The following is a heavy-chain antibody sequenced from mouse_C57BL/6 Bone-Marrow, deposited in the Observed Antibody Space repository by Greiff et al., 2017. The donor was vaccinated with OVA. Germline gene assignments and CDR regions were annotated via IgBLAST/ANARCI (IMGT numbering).Heavy chain of an antibody. CDR1: GYSITSGYY. V-gene: IGHV3-6*01. Sequence: DVKLQESGPGLVKPSQSLSLTCSVTGYSITSGYYWNWIRQFPGNKLEWMGYISYDGSNNYNPSLKNRITITRDTSKNQFFLKLNSVTTEDTATYYCARLLLHWGQGTTLTVSS. J-gene: IGHJ2*01. D-gene: IGHD2-1*01. CDR3: ARLLLH. CDR2: ISYDGSN.